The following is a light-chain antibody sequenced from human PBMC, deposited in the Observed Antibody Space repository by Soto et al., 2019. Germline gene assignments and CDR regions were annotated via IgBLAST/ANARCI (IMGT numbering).Light chain of an antibody. CDR2: GAS. Sequence: EIFLTQSPDTLSLSPGERATLSCRASQSVTNYIAWYQQRPGQAPRLLIYGASSRATGIPDRFSGSGSATDFTLTISRLEPEDFALYYCQQYGSSPITFGQGTRLEIK. CDR3: QQYGSSPIT. V-gene: IGKV3-20*01. CDR1: QSVTNY. J-gene: IGKJ5*01.